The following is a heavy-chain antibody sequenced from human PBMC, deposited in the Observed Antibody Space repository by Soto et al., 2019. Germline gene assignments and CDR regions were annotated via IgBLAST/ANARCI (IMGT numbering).Heavy chain of an antibody. CDR1: GGTFSSYA. CDR3: ARVGDGYYYYYGMDV. V-gene: IGHV1-69*01. Sequence: QVQLVQSGAEVKKPGSSVKVSCKASGGTFSSYAISWVRQAPGQGLEWMGGIIPIFGTANYAQKFQGSVTITADESTSRGYMELSSLRSEDTAVYYCARVGDGYYYYYGMDVWGQGTTVTVSS. D-gene: IGHD3-10*01. CDR2: IIPIFGTA. J-gene: IGHJ6*02.